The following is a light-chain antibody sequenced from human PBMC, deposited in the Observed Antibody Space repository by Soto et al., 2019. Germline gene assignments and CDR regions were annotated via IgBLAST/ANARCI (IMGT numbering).Light chain of an antibody. Sequence: QSALTQPASVSGSPGQSITISCTGISSDVGGYNYVSWYQQHPGKAPKLMIYEVSNRPSGVSNRFSGSKSGNTASLTISGLQAEDEADYYCSSYTSSSSRSVFATGSKV. CDR2: EVS. CDR1: SSDVGGYNY. J-gene: IGLJ1*01. CDR3: SSYTSSSSRSV. V-gene: IGLV2-14*01.